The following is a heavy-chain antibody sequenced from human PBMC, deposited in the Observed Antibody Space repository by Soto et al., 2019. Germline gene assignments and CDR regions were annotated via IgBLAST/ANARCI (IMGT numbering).Heavy chain of an antibody. CDR2: ISAYNGNT. V-gene: IGHV1-18*01. CDR3: ARDPRHILLIAAAGISYFDY. Sequence: ASVKVSCKASGYTFTSYGISWVRQAPGQGLEWMGWISAYNGNTNYAQKLQGRVTMTTDTSTSTAYMELRSLRSDDTAVYYCARDPRHILLIAAAGISYFDYWGQGTLVTVSS. D-gene: IGHD6-13*01. J-gene: IGHJ4*02. CDR1: GYTFTSYG.